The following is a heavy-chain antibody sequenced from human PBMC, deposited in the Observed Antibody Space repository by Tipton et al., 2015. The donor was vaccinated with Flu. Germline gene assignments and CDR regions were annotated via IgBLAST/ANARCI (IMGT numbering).Heavy chain of an antibody. Sequence: GSLRLSCTDSGFTFSSDAMTWVRQAPGKGLEWVSTISGSGGNTYYADSVKGRFTISRDNSENTLYLQMNSLRSEDTAVYYCARTTYSTGELDYDFYYMDVWGKGTTVTVSS. V-gene: IGHV3-23*01. J-gene: IGHJ6*03. CDR3: ARTTYSTGELDYDFYYMDV. CDR1: GFTFSSDA. CDR2: ISGSGGNT. D-gene: IGHD3-10*01.